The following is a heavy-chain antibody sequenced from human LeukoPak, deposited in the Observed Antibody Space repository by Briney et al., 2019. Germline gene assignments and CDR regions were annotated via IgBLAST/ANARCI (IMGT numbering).Heavy chain of an antibody. D-gene: IGHD6-13*01. CDR1: GGSISSFS. J-gene: IGHJ4*02. V-gene: IGHV4-59*08. CDR3: ARHSGVHRWYYFDY. Sequence: SETLSLTCTVSGGSISSFSWSWIRQPPGKGREWIGYIYYSGTTNYNPSLKSRVTISVDTSKNQFSLKLSSVTAADTAVYYCARHSGVHRWYYFDYWGQGTLVTVSS. CDR2: IYYSGTT.